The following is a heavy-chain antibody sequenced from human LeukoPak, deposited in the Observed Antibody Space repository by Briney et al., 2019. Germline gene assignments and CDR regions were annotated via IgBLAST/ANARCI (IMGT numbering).Heavy chain of an antibody. Sequence: SVKVSCKASGGTFSSYAISWVRQAPGQGLEWMGGIIPIFGTANYAQKFRGRVTITADESTSTAYMELSSLRSEDTAVYYCARPVGSKDAFDIWGQGTMVTVSS. CDR1: GGTFSSYA. CDR3: ARPVGSKDAFDI. J-gene: IGHJ3*02. CDR2: IIPIFGTA. V-gene: IGHV1-69*13. D-gene: IGHD1-26*01.